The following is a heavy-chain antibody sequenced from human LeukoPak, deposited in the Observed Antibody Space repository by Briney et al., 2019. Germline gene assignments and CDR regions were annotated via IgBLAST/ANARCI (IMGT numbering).Heavy chain of an antibody. CDR3: ATRSGTFYPDYFDY. V-gene: IGHV3-23*01. Sequence: GGSLRLSCAASGFTVSSNYMTWVRQAPGKGLEWVSGISGSGAATYYADSLKGRFTISRDNSKNTLYLQMNSLRAEDTALYYCATRSGTFYPDYFDYWGQGILVTVSS. D-gene: IGHD2-15*01. J-gene: IGHJ4*02. CDR1: GFTVSSNY. CDR2: ISGSGAAT.